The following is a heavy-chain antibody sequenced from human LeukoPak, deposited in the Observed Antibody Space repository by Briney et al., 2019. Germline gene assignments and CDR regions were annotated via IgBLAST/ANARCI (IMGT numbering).Heavy chain of an antibody. Sequence: GGSLRLSCSASGFTFSSYAMHWVRQAPGKGLEYVSTISSSGGSTYYIDSVEGRFTISRDSSKNTLYLQMSSLRAEDTAVYYCAFLGGGWLDAFDIWGQGTMVTVSS. J-gene: IGHJ3*02. CDR2: ISSSGGST. CDR1: GFTFSSYA. CDR3: AFLGGGWLDAFDI. D-gene: IGHD5-24*01. V-gene: IGHV3-64D*09.